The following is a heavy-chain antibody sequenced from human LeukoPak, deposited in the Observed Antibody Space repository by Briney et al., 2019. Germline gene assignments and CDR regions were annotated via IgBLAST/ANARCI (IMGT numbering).Heavy chain of an antibody. Sequence: SVKVSCKASGGTFSSYAISWVRQAPGQGLEWMGRIIPILGKANYAQKFQGRVTITADKSTSTAYMELSSLRSEDTAVYYCARGPWLARRLVHWGQGTLVTVSS. CDR2: IIPILGKA. CDR1: GGTFSSYA. J-gene: IGHJ4*02. D-gene: IGHD1-1*01. CDR3: ARGPWLARRLVH. V-gene: IGHV1-69*04.